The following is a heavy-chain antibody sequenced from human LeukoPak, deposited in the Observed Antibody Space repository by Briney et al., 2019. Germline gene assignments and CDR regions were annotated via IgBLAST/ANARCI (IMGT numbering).Heavy chain of an antibody. V-gene: IGHV5-51*01. CDR3: ARRGYCSSTSCYPLDP. CDR1: GYSFTSYW. Sequence: GESLKISCKGSGYSFTSYWIGWVRQMPGKGLEWMGIIYPGDSDTRYSPSFQGQVTISADKSISTAYLQWSSLKASDTAMYYCARRGYCSSTSCYPLDPWGQGTLVTVSS. D-gene: IGHD2-2*01. CDR2: IYPGDSDT. J-gene: IGHJ5*02.